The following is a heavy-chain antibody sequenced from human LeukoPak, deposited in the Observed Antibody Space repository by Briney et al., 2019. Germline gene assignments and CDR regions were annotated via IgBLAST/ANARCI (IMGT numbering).Heavy chain of an antibody. J-gene: IGHJ5*02. Sequence: ASVKVSCKASGYTFTSYFMHWVRQAPGQGLEWMGIINPSGGSTSYAQKFQGRVTMTRDTSTSTVYMELSSLRSEDTAVYYCARVSRSGSSWYAVRWFDPWGQGTLVTVSS. V-gene: IGHV1-46*01. CDR3: ARVSRSGSSWYAVRWFDP. CDR2: INPSGGST. D-gene: IGHD6-13*01. CDR1: GYTFTSYF.